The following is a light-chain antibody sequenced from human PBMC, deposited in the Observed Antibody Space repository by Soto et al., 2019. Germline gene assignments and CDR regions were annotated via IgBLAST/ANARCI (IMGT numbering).Light chain of an antibody. CDR3: QQYNDWPPNYT. V-gene: IGKV3-15*01. CDR1: QSVSSN. J-gene: IGKJ2*01. Sequence: EIVMTQSPATLSVSPGERATLSCRASQSVSSNLAWYQQKPGQAPRLLIYGASTRATGTPARFSGSGSGTEFTLTISTLQSEEFAVYYCQQYNDWPPNYTFGQGTKLEIK. CDR2: GAS.